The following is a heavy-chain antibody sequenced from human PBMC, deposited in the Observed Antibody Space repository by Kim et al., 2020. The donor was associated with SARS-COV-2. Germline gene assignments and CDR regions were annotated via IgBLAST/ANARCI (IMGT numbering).Heavy chain of an antibody. D-gene: IGHD6-19*01. V-gene: IGHV1-3*01. CDR2: INGGNGNT. Sequence: ASVKVSCKASGYSFTTFALYWVRRAPGQRLEWMGWINGGNGNTRYSHKFQARVSITRDTSATTAYLELSGLRSEDTAVYYCAREAVAGSFDHWGQGTLVTVSS. J-gene: IGHJ4*02. CDR3: AREAVAGSFDH. CDR1: GYSFTTFA.